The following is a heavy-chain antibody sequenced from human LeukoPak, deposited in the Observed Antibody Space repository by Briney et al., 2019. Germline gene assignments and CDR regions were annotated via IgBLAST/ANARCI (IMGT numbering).Heavy chain of an antibody. CDR3: VKCPSSGSYRRGDY. CDR1: GFAFSSYA. Sequence: GGSLRLSCAASGFAFSSYAMSWVRQTPGKGLEWVTAISGSGGSTYYADSVKGRFTISRDNSKNTLYLQMNSLRAEDTAVYYCVKCPSSGSYRRGDYWGEGALVTVSS. D-gene: IGHD1-26*01. J-gene: IGHJ4*02. CDR2: ISGSGGST. V-gene: IGHV3-23*01.